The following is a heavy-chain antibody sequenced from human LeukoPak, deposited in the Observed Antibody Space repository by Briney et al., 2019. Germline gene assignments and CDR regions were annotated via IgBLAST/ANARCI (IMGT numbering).Heavy chain of an antibody. CDR3: ARESRGGGPYQLLWGDYYYYGMDV. D-gene: IGHD2-2*01. CDR1: GGTFTNSA. V-gene: IGHV1-18*01. Sequence: ASVKVSCKASGGTFTNSAISWVRQAPGQGLEWMGWISAYNGNTNYAQKLQGRVTMTTDTSTSTAYMELRSLRSDDTAVYYCARESRGGGPYQLLWGDYYYYGMDVWGQGTTVTVSS. CDR2: ISAYNGNT. J-gene: IGHJ6*02.